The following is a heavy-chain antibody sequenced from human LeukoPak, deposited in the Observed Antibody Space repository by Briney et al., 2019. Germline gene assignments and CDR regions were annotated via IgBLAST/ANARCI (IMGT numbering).Heavy chain of an antibody. CDR2: ISYDGSNK. CDR3: ARDWEQLVIINSFIGY. V-gene: IGHV3-30-3*01. Sequence: GRSLRLSCAASGFTFSSYAMHWVRQAPGKGLEWVAVISYDGSNKYYADSVKGRFTISRDNSKNTLYLQMNSLRAEDTAVYYCARDWEQLVIINSFIGYWGQGTLVTVSS. CDR1: GFTFSSYA. D-gene: IGHD6-13*01. J-gene: IGHJ4*02.